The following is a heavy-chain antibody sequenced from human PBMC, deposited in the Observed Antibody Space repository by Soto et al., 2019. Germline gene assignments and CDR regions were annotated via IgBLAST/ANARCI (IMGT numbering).Heavy chain of an antibody. J-gene: IGHJ6*04. CDR1: GYTFTGYY. CDR3: ARVTRNGRGNGMDV. Sequence: ASVKVSCKASGYTFTGYYMHWVRQAPGQGLEWMGWINPNSGGTNYAQKFQGWVTMTRDTSISTAYMELSRLRSDDTAVYYCARVTRNGRGNGMDVWGEGTTVTVYS. D-gene: IGHD1-20*01. V-gene: IGHV1-2*04. CDR2: INPNSGGT.